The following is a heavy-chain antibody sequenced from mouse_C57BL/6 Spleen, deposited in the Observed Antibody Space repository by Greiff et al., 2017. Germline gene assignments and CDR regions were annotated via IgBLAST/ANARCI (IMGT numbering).Heavy chain of an antibody. J-gene: IGHJ2*01. CDR1: GYTFTSYW. CDR2: IHPNSGST. Sequence: VQLQQPGAELVKPGASVKLSCKASGYTFTSYWMHWVKQRPGQGLEWIGMIHPNSGSTNYNEKFKSKATLTVDKSSSTAYMQLSSLTSEDSAVYYCARSSLGYGSSFDYWGQGTTLTVSS. D-gene: IGHD1-1*01. V-gene: IGHV1-64*01. CDR3: ARSSLGYGSSFDY.